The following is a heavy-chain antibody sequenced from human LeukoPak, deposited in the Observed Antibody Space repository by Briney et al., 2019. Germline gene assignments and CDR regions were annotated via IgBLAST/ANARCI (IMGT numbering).Heavy chain of an antibody. Sequence: PGGSLRLSCAASGFTFTNYEMNWVRQAPGKGLEWVSYINTGGTTIFYADSVKGRFTISRDNAKNSLYLQMNSLRAEDTAVYYCAKASIAAAGILDYWGQGTLVTVSS. CDR1: GFTFTNYE. CDR2: INTGGTTI. D-gene: IGHD6-13*01. CDR3: AKASIAAAGILDY. J-gene: IGHJ4*02. V-gene: IGHV3-48*03.